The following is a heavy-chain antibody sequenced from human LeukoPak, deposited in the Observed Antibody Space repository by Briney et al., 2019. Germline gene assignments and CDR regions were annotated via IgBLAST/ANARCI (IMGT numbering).Heavy chain of an antibody. CDR3: ARDKAHLAAAGFIDY. D-gene: IGHD6-13*01. J-gene: IGHJ4*02. CDR1: GFTFEDYT. Sequence: GGSLRLSCAASGFTFEDYTMHWVRQAPGKGLEWVSLISWDGGSTFYADSVKGRFTISRDNSKNTLYLQMNSLRAEDTAVYYCARDKAHLAAAGFIDYWGQGTLVTVSS. CDR2: ISWDGGST. V-gene: IGHV3-43*01.